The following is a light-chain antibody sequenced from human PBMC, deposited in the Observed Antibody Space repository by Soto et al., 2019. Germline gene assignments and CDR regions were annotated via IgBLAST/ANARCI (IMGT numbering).Light chain of an antibody. CDR1: QSISSY. CDR2: AAS. Sequence: DIQMTQSPSSLSASVGDRGTITCRARQSISSYLDWYQQKPGKAPKLLIYAASSLQSGIPSRFSGSGSGTDFTLTISSLQPEDFATYYCQQSYSTPWTFGQGTKVDIK. CDR3: QQSYSTPWT. V-gene: IGKV1-39*01. J-gene: IGKJ1*01.